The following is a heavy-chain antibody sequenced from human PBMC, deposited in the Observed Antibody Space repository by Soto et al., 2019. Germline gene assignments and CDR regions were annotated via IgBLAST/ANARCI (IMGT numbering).Heavy chain of an antibody. J-gene: IGHJ6*02. CDR2: ISGSGGST. CDR3: AKGDLGYYYSGMDV. CDR1: GFTFSSYA. D-gene: IGHD7-27*01. V-gene: IGHV3-23*01. Sequence: GGSLRLSCAASGFTFSSYAMSWVRQAPGKGLEWVSAISGSGGSTYYADSVKGRFTISRDNSKNTLYLQMNSLRAEDTAVYYCAKGDLGYYYSGMDVWGQGTTVTVSS.